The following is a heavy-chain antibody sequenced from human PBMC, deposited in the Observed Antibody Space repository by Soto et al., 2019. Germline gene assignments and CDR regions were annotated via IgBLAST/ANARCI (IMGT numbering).Heavy chain of an antibody. CDR3: ARWPQPRYTADPYSVDV. J-gene: IGHJ6*02. CDR2: IVPSLDTT. CDR1: GGTFSSSG. V-gene: IGHV1-69*11. D-gene: IGHD3-16*02. Sequence: QVHLVQSGTEVKKPGSSVKVSCKASGGTFSSSGFSWVRQAPGQGLEWMGMIVPSLDTTNYAQKFQARVTITADEVTSTSYMELRSLRADDTALYYCARWPQPRYTADPYSVDVWGQGTRVIVSS.